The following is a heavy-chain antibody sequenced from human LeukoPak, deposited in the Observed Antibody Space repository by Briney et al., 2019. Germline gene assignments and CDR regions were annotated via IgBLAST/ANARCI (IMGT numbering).Heavy chain of an antibody. CDR2: IGTAGDT. D-gene: IGHD5/OR15-5a*01. J-gene: IGHJ4*02. CDR1: GFTFSSYD. Sequence: GGSLRLSCAASGFTFSSYDMHWVRQATGKGLEWVSAIGTAGDTHYPGSVKGRFTISRENAKNSLYLQMNSLRAEDTAVYYCARGIYDSRRGLWTGLDYWGQGTLVTVSS. V-gene: IGHV3-13*01. CDR3: ARGIYDSRRGLWTGLDY.